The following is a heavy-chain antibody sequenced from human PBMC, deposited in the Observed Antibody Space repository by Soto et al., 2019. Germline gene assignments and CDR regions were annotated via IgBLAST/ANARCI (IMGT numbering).Heavy chain of an antibody. CDR3: AGRQDITGFFDY. V-gene: IGHV1-46*03. Sequence: ASVKVSCKASGYTFTSYYMHWVRQAPGQGLEWMGIINPSGGSTSYAQKFQGRVTMTRDTSTSTVYKELSSLRSEDTAVYYCAGRQDITGFFDYGGQEPLVTVSS. CDR2: INPSGGST. D-gene: IGHD1-20*01. CDR1: GYTFTSYY. J-gene: IGHJ4*02.